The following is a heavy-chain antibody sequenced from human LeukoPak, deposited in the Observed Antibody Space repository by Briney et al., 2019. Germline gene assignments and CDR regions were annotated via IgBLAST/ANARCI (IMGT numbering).Heavy chain of an antibody. V-gene: IGHV4-30-4*08. Sequence: SETLSLTCTVSGYSISSGYYWSWIRQPPGKGLEWIGYIFYSGNTYYNPSLKSRVIISIDTSKNQFSLRLSSVTAADTAVYYCATTARHCSDYWGQGTLVTVSS. D-gene: IGHD6-6*01. CDR3: ATTARHCSDY. J-gene: IGHJ4*02. CDR1: GYSISSGYY. CDR2: IFYSGNT.